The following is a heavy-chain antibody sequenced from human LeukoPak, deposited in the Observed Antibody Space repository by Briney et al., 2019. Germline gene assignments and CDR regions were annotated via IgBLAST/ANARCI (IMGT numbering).Heavy chain of an antibody. CDR1: GFTFSTYG. J-gene: IGHJ4*02. CDR3: ARLPPSVFGVGTGDFDY. Sequence: PGGSLRLSCEVSGFTFSTYGMYWVRQAPGKGLESVAVISYDGSKTYYADSVKGRSTISRDNPKDTVYLQLNSLTSDDTAVYYCARLPPSVFGVGTGDFDYWGQGTLVTVSS. V-gene: IGHV3-30*03. CDR2: ISYDGSKT. D-gene: IGHD2-8*02.